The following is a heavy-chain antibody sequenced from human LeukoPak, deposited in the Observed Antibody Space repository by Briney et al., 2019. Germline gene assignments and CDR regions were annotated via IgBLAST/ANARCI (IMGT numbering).Heavy chain of an antibody. CDR1: GGSISSSNYY. CDR2: FLYSGGT. D-gene: IGHD3-10*01. J-gene: IGHJ4*02. V-gene: IGHV4-39*07. Sequence: PSQTLSLTCTVSGGSISSSNYYWIWIRQPPGKGLEWIGTFLYSGGTYYNPSLKSRVTISVDTSKNQFSLKLSSVTAADTAVYYCARSIDEPLNYGFDYWGQGALVTVSS. CDR3: ARSIDEPLNYGFDY.